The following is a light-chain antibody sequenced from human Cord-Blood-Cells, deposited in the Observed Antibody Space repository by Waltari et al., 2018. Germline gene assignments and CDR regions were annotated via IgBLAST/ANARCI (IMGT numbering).Light chain of an antibody. V-gene: IGLV2-14*01. J-gene: IGLJ3*02. CDR3: SSYTSSSPSWV. Sequence: QSALTQRASVSGSPGQSITISCTGTSSDVGGYNYVSWYQQHPGKAPKLMIYDVSKRPSGVSNRFSGSKSGNTASLTISGLQAEDEADYYCSSYTSSSPSWVFGGGTKLTVL. CDR1: SSDVGGYNY. CDR2: DVS.